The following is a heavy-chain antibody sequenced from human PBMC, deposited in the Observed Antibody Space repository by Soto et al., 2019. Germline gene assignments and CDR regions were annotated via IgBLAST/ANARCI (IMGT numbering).Heavy chain of an antibody. V-gene: IGHV3-74*01. J-gene: IGHJ3*01. D-gene: IGHD1-7*01. CDR3: ARSLPGTYGAFDL. CDR2: ISGDGSST. CDR1: EFTFRSYW. Sequence: EVQLVDSGGGLVQPGGSLRLSCAASEFTFRSYWMHWVRQSPGKGLVWVSRISGDGSSTNYADSVKGRFIISRDNAKNTVYLQIDSLRAEDTAVYYCARSLPGTYGAFDLWGQGTVVTVSS.